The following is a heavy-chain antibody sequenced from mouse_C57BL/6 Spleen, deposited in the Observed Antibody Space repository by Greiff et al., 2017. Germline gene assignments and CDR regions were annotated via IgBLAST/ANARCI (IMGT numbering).Heavy chain of an antibody. J-gene: IGHJ2*01. Sequence: QVQLQQSGAELVRPGASVKLSCKASGYTFTDYYINWVKQRPGQGLEWIARIYPGGGNTYYNEKFKGKATLTAEKSSSTAYMQLSSLTSEDSAVXFCARNLCLFGYWGQGTTLKVSA. CDR3: ARNLCLFGY. CDR1: GYTFTDYY. V-gene: IGHV1-76*01. CDR2: IYPGGGNT.